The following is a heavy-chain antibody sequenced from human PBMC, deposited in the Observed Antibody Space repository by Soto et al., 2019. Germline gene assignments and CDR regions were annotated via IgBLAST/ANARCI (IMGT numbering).Heavy chain of an antibody. D-gene: IGHD3-16*01. V-gene: IGHV3-30*03. J-gene: IGHJ4*01. Sequence: GSTCVSCASSSVAPITYVIYCGRQPPGKVLQWLAQILYDGSKKHYADSVRGRFTITRDNSKNTVYLQMDSLIVDDPSMYYFVRHWARMAYYWCPGTLVTISS. CDR2: ILYDGSKK. CDR1: SVAPITYV. CDR3: VRHWARMAYY.